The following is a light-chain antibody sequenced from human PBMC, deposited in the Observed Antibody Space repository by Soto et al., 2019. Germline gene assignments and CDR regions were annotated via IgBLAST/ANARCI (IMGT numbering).Light chain of an antibody. Sequence: QSVLTQPASVSGSPGQSITISCTGTSSDVGNYNYVSWYQHHPGKAPKLIIFDVSNRPSGISNRFSGSKSGNTASLTISGLQAEEEADYYCSSYTSTSTVIFGGGTKLTVL. J-gene: IGLJ2*01. CDR2: DVS. CDR3: SSYTSTSTVI. CDR1: SSDVGNYNY. V-gene: IGLV2-14*03.